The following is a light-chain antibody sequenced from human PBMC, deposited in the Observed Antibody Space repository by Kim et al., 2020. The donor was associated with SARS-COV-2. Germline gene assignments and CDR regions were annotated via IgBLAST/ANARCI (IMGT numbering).Light chain of an antibody. J-gene: IGLJ3*02. CDR3: QSTDSSDIWV. CDR1: ALPKQY. V-gene: IGLV3-25*03. Sequence: SYELTQLPSVSVSPGQTARITCSGDALPKQYAYWYQQKPGQAPVLVIYKDIERPSGIPERFSGSSLGTTVTLTISAVQVEDEADYYCQSTDSSDIWVFGGETQLTVL. CDR2: KDI.